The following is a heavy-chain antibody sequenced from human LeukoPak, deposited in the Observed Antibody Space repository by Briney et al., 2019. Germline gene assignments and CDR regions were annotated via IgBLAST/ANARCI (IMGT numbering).Heavy chain of an antibody. CDR3: ARSEVVVVAAGSDY. J-gene: IGHJ4*02. D-gene: IGHD2-15*01. CDR2: ISAYNGDT. V-gene: IGHV1-18*01. Sequence: ASVKVSCKASGYTFTSYGISWVRQAPGQGLEWKGWISAYNGDTNYAQKLQGRVTMTTDTSTSTAYMELRSLRSDDTAVYYCARSEVVVVAAGSDYWGQGTLVTVSS. CDR1: GYTFTSYG.